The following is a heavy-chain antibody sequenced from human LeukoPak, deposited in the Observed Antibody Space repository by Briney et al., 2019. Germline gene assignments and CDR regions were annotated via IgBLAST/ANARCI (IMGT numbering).Heavy chain of an antibody. Sequence: GESLKISCKGSGYSFTSYWVAWVRQVPGKGLEWMGRMHPGNSDTRYNTSHERQVTISADKSITTAYLKWSSTQASDTAMYYCARTPGSYDYRGYQYWYFALWGRGALVTVSS. CDR2: MHPGNSDT. V-gene: IGHV5-51*01. J-gene: IGHJ2*01. CDR3: ARTPGSYDYRGYQYWYFAL. CDR1: GYSFTSYW. D-gene: IGHD3-22*01.